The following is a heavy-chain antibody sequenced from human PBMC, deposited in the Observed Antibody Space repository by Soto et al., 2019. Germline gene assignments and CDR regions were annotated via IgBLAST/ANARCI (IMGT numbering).Heavy chain of an antibody. CDR2: IYYSGST. CDR3: AGRPFDYGGNSAGYFQH. V-gene: IGHV4-31*03. Sequence: QVQLQESGPGLVKPSQTLSLTCTVSGGSISSGGYYWSWIRQHPGKGLEWIGYIYYSGSTYYNPSLKSRVTITVDTTKNQFSLKLSSLTAADTAVYYCAGRPFDYGGNSAGYFQHCGQGTLVTVSS. D-gene: IGHD4-17*01. CDR1: GGSISSGGYY. J-gene: IGHJ1*01.